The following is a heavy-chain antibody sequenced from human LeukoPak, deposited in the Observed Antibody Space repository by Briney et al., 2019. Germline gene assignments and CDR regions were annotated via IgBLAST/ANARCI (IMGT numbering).Heavy chain of an antibody. CDR3: AKAKWELPYFDY. CDR2: ISGSGGST. D-gene: IGHD1-26*01. CDR1: GFTFSSYG. J-gene: IGHJ4*02. Sequence: PGGSLRLSCAASGFTFSSYGMSWVRQAPGKGLEWVSAISGSGGSTYYADSVKGRFTISRDNSKNTLYLQMNSLRAEDTAVYYCAKAKWELPYFDYWGQGTLVTVSS. V-gene: IGHV3-23*01.